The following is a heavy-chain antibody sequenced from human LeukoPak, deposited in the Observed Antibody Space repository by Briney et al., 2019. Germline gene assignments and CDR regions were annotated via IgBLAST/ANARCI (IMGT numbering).Heavy chain of an antibody. V-gene: IGHV3-23*01. J-gene: IGHJ4*02. CDR1: GFTFSSYA. D-gene: IGHD4-23*01. CDR2: IGGSGTRT. CDR3: ARDYGGSSPFDY. Sequence: GGSLRLSCAAFGFTFSSYAISWVRQAPGKGLEWASGIGGSGTRTYYADSVKGRFTISRDNSKNTLYLQMNSLRDEDTAVYYCARDYGGSSPFDYWGQGTLVTVSS.